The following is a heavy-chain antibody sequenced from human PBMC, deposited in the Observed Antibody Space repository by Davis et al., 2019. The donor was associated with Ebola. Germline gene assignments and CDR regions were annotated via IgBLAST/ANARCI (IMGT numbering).Heavy chain of an antibody. CDR2: IDSVSGGA. V-gene: IGHV3-21*01. CDR3: ARAGWNYYDVSGYPQRAFDM. CDR1: GFSFSTYA. D-gene: IGHD3-10*01. J-gene: IGHJ3*02. Sequence: PGGSLTLSCAVSGFSFSTYAIHWVRQAPGKGLEWVSWIDSVSGGASNADPVEGRFTISRDNAKKSLYLQTDSLRAEDTAIYYCARAGWNYYDVSGYPQRAFDMWGQGTMVTVSS.